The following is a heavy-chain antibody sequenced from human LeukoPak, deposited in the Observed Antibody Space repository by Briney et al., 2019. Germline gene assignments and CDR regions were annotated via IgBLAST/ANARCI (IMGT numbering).Heavy chain of an antibody. J-gene: IGHJ4*02. CDR2: FDPEDGET. CDR3: AIAAAWGYFDY. CDR1: GYTLTELS. D-gene: IGHD6-13*01. Sequence: ASVKVSCKVSGYTLTELSMHWVRQAPGKGLEWMGGFDPEDGETIYAQKFQGRVTMTGDTSTDTAYMELSSLRSEDTAVYYCAIAAAWGYFDYWGQGTLVTVSS. V-gene: IGHV1-24*01.